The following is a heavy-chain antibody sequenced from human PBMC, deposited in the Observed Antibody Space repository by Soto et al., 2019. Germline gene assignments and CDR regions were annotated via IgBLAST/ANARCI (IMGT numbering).Heavy chain of an antibody. J-gene: IGHJ4*02. CDR2: ISTSGRTL. CDR1: GFTFSDYY. D-gene: IGHD4-17*01. CDR3: ARDQTTTVVTPLLY. V-gene: IGHV3-11*01. Sequence: QVQLVESGGGLVKPGGSLRLSCEASGFTFSDYYMSWIRQAPGKGPEWLAYISTSGRTLFYSDSVKGRFTISRDNAKNSMYLQMHSLRAEDTAKYYCARDQTTTVVTPLLYWGQGTLVIVSS.